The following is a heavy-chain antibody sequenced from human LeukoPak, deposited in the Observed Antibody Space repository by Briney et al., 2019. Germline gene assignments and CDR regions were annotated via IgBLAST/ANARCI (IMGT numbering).Heavy chain of an antibody. V-gene: IGHV3-21*01. D-gene: IGHD3-9*01. CDR1: GFTFSTYS. J-gene: IGHJ3*02. CDR2: ISTGSSSI. Sequence: GGSLRLSCAASGFTFSTYSMNWVRQAPGKGLEWVSSISTGSSSIYYADSVKGRFTISRDNAKNSLYLQMNSLRAEDTAVYYCARDFYYDILTGYYSNAFDIWGQGTMVTVSS. CDR3: ARDFYYDILTGYYSNAFDI.